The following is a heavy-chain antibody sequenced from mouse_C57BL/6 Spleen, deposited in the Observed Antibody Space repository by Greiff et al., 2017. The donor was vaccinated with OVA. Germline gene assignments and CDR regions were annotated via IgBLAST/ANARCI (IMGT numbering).Heavy chain of an antibody. CDR3: AKKGSNYSYWYFDV. D-gene: IGHD2-5*01. CDR1: GFSLTSYG. V-gene: IGHV2-5*01. J-gene: IGHJ1*03. CDR2: IWRGGST. Sequence: VQLQQSGPGLVQPSQSLSITCTVSGFSLTSYGVHWVRQSPGKGLEWLGVIWRGGSTDYNAAFMSRLSITKDNSKSQVFFKMNSLQADDTAIYYYAKKGSNYSYWYFDVWGTGTTVTVSS.